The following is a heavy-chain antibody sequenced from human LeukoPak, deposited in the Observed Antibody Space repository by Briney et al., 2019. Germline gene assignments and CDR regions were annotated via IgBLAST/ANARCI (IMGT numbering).Heavy chain of an antibody. J-gene: IGHJ4*02. Sequence: GGSLRLSCVASGFSFSTYGMSWVRQAPGKGLEWVSGISGSGGSTQYADSVKGRFTISRDNPKNTLYLQMNSLRAEDTAVYYCARDTDTVTTILDYWGQGTLVTVSS. CDR2: ISGSGGST. CDR3: ARDTDTVTTILDY. V-gene: IGHV3-23*01. CDR1: GFSFSTYG. D-gene: IGHD4-17*01.